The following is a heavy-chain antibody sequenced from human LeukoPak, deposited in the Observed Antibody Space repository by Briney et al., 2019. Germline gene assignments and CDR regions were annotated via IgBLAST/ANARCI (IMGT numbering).Heavy chain of an antibody. CDR1: GFTFSSYW. Sequence: GGSLRLSCAASGFTFSSYWMSWVRQAPGKGLEWVANIKQDGSEKYYVDSVKGRFAISRDNAKNSLYLQMNSLRAEDTALYYCANGRSSSWSPFDYWGQGTLVTVSS. V-gene: IGHV3-7*03. J-gene: IGHJ4*02. CDR2: IKQDGSEK. D-gene: IGHD6-13*01. CDR3: ANGRSSSWSPFDY.